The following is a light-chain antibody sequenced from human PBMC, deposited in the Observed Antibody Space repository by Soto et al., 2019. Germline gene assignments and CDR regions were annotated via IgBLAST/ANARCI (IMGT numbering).Light chain of an antibody. CDR1: QTINNW. CDR2: DAS. CDR3: QHNSSYRT. J-gene: IGKJ1*01. Sequence: DIQMTQSPSTLSASVGDRVTITCRASQTINNWLAWYQQKPGKAPKLLIYDASSLEGGVPSSFSGSGSGTESTPTSRSLQPVYFATYYCQHNSSYRTFGQGTKVEIK. V-gene: IGKV1-5*01.